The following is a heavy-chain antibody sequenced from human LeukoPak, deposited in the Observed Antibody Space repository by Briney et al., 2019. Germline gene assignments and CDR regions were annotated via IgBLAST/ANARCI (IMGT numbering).Heavy chain of an antibody. D-gene: IGHD1-26*01. CDR2: IIPSGHTT. J-gene: IGHJ4*02. Sequence: GGSLRLSCVASGFTFSSHGMNWVRQAPGKGLEWVSGIIPSGHTTYYADSVRGRFTISRDNSRNTVYLQMNSLRAEDTAVYYCARNLGTDSGSYRGGPFDYWGQGTLVTVSS. CDR1: GFTFSSHG. V-gene: IGHV3-23*01. CDR3: ARNLGTDSGSYRGGPFDY.